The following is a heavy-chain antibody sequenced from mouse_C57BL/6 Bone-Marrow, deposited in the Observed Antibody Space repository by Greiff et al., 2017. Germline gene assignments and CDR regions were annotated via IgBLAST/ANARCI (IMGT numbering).Heavy chain of an antibody. CDR2: IWSDGST. Sequence: QVQLKESGPGLVAPSQSLSITCTVSGFSLTSYGVHWVRQPPGKGLEWLVVIWSDGSTTYNSALKSRLSISTDNSKSQVFLKMNSLQTDDTAMYYCARHGPSRESYAMDYWGQGTSVTVSS. CDR3: ARHGPSRESYAMDY. J-gene: IGHJ4*01. D-gene: IGHD1-2*01. CDR1: GFSLTSYG. V-gene: IGHV2-6-1*01.